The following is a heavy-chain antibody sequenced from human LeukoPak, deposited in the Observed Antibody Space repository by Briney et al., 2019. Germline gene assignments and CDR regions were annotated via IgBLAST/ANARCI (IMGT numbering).Heavy chain of an antibody. Sequence: GGSLRLSCAASGFTFSSYAMSWVRQAPGDGLEWVSGISGSGDSTYYADSVKGRFTVSRDNSKNTLYLQMNSLRAEDTAVYYCAKGLGPAVNDATPNDYWGQGTLVIVSS. J-gene: IGHJ4*02. D-gene: IGHD4-17*01. CDR2: ISGSGDST. CDR3: AKGLGPAVNDATPNDY. V-gene: IGHV3-23*01. CDR1: GFTFSSYA.